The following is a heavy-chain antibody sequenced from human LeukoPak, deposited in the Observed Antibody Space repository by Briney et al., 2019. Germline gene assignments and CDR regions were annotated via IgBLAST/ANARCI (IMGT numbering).Heavy chain of an antibody. D-gene: IGHD4-17*01. V-gene: IGHV1-69*13. Sequence: GASVKVSCKASGGTFSSYAISWVRQAPGQGLEWMGGIIPIFGTANYAQKFQGRVTITADESTSTAYMELSRLRSDDTAVYYCARVLGDYIIKGAFDIWGQGTMVTVSS. CDR1: GGTFSSYA. J-gene: IGHJ3*02. CDR3: ARVLGDYIIKGAFDI. CDR2: IIPIFGTA.